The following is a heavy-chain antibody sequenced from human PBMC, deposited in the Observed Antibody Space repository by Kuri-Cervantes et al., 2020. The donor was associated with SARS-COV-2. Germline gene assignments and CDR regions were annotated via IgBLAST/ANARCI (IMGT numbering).Heavy chain of an antibody. CDR3: GLASGSSYSPNY. J-gene: IGHJ4*02. D-gene: IGHD3-10*01. Sequence: GESLKISCAASGFTFSTYAMNWVRQAPGKGLEWVSAISGSGETTHYADSVKGRFTISRDNSKTTLYLQMNSLRAEDTAVYYCGLASGSSYSPNYWGQGTLVTVSS. CDR1: GFTFSTYA. V-gene: IGHV3-23*01. CDR2: ISGSGETT.